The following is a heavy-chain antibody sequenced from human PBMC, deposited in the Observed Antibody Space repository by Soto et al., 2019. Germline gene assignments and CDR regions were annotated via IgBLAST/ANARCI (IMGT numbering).Heavy chain of an antibody. D-gene: IGHD2-21*01. CDR2: IYADNGNT. V-gene: IGHV1-3*01. CDR3: ARLSGDVSRNNFDY. CDR1: GYTFTNYA. J-gene: IGHJ4*02. Sequence: QVQLVQSGAEVKKPGASVKVSCKTSGYTFTNYAIHWVRQAPGQRLEWMGRIYADNGNTRYPQKFQGRVTIIRDTSASSPYMELSSLISQDTAVYYCARLSGDVSRNNFDYWGQRALVTVSS.